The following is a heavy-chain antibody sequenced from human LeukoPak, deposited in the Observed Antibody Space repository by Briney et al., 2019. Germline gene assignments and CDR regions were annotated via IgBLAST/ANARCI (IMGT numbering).Heavy chain of an antibody. D-gene: IGHD2-15*01. V-gene: IGHV4-59*01. J-gene: IGHJ6*02. CDR3: ARDGSQGYCSGGSCFYNGMDV. Sequence: SETLSLTCTVSGGSISSYYWSWIRQPPGKGLEWIGYIYYSGSTNYNPSLKSRVTISVDTSKNQFSLKLSFVTAADTAVYYCARDGSQGYCSGGSCFYNGMDVWGQGTTVTVSS. CDR2: IYYSGST. CDR1: GGSISSYY.